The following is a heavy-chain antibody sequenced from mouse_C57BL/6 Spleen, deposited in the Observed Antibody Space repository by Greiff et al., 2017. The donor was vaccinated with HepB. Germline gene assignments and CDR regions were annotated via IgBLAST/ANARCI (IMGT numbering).Heavy chain of an antibody. CDR2: IDPETGGT. Sequence: QVQLQQSGAELVRPGASVTLSCKASGYTFTDYEMHWVKQTPVHGLEWIGAIDPETGGTAYNQKFKGKAILTADKSSSTAYMELRSLTSEDSAVYYCTTGGAYYSTFAYWGQGTLVTVSA. V-gene: IGHV1-15*01. CDR1: GYTFTDYE. J-gene: IGHJ3*01. CDR3: TTGGAYYSTFAY. D-gene: IGHD2-5*01.